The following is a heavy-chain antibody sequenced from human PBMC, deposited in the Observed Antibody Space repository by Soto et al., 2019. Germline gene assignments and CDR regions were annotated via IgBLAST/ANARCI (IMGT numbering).Heavy chain of an antibody. J-gene: IGHJ5*02. CDR3: AKVGGFVGWNWFDP. D-gene: IGHD6-19*01. CDR1: GFTFSSYA. CDR2: INDGGDST. V-gene: IGHV3-23*01. Sequence: EVQLLESGGGLVQPGGSLRLSCAASGFTFSSYAMSWVRQAPGKGLEWVSGINDGGDSTHYTDSVKGRFTISRDNSKNTLYLQVNSLRVEDTALYFCAKVGGFVGWNWFDPWGQGSLVTVSS.